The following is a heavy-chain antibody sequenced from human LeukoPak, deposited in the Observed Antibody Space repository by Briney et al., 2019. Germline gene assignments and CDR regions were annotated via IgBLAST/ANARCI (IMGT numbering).Heavy chain of an antibody. J-gene: IGHJ5*02. CDR2: INNSSSYI. CDR1: GFTFSTYS. Sequence: GGSLRLSCAASGFTFSTYSMHWVRQAPGKGLEWVSSINNSSSYIYYADSVKGRFTISRDNAKNSLYLQMNSLRAEDTAVYFCARSITMIVDWFDPWGQGTLVTVSS. V-gene: IGHV3-21*01. CDR3: ARSITMIVDWFDP. D-gene: IGHD3-22*01.